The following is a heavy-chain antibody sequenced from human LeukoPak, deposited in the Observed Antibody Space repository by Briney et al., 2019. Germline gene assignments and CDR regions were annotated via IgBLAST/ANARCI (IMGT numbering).Heavy chain of an antibody. V-gene: IGHV3-21*01. D-gene: IGHD5-12*01. CDR2: ISSSSSYI. CDR3: ARDLVVATGVDYYYYMDV. J-gene: IGHJ6*03. Sequence: PGGSLRLSCAASGFTFSSNSMNWVRQAPGKGREWVSSISSSSSYIYYADSVKGRFTISRDNAKNSLYLQMNSLRAEDTAVYYCARDLVVATGVDYYYYMDVWGKGTTVTVSS. CDR1: GFTFSSNS.